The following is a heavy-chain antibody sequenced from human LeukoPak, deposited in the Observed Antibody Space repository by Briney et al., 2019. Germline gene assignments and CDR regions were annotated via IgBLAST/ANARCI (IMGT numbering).Heavy chain of an antibody. CDR2: VYYSGNT. CDR3: ARHPRGPKKMVSGIHPSGAFDI. CDR1: GDSISSSHYS. D-gene: IGHD2-21*02. J-gene: IGHJ3*02. Sequence: SETLSLTCTVSGDSISSSHYSWGWLRQPPGKGLDWVGSVYYSGNTYYNPSLKSRVTISVDTSKNQFSLNLTSVTAADTAVYYCARHPRGPKKMVSGIHPSGAFDIWGQGTMVTVSS. V-gene: IGHV4-39*01.